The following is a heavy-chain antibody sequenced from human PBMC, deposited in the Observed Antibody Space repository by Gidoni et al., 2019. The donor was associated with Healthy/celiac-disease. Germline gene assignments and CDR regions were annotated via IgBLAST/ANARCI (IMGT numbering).Heavy chain of an antibody. CDR2: IRYDGSNK. J-gene: IGHJ4*02. CDR3: AKVSARGVGYFDY. V-gene: IGHV3-30*02. Sequence: QVQLVESGGGVVQPGGSLRLSCAASGFTFSSYGMHWVRQAPGKGLEWVACIRYDGSNKYYADSVKGRFTISRDNSKNTLYLQMNSLRAEDTAVYYCAKVSARGVGYFDYWGQGTLVTVSS. CDR1: GFTFSSYG. D-gene: IGHD3-10*01.